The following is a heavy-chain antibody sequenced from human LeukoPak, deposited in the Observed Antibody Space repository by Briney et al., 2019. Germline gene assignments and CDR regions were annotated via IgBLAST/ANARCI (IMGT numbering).Heavy chain of an antibody. Sequence: GESLKISCKGSGYSFATYWIGWVRQMPGRGLEWMGIIYPGDSDTRYSPSVQGQVTISADKSISTAYLQWSSLKASDTAMYYCAKLGCSTASCNEDNWFDPWGQGTLVTVSS. CDR3: AKLGCSTASCNEDNWFDP. D-gene: IGHD2-2*01. CDR1: GYSFATYW. V-gene: IGHV5-51*01. J-gene: IGHJ5*02. CDR2: IYPGDSDT.